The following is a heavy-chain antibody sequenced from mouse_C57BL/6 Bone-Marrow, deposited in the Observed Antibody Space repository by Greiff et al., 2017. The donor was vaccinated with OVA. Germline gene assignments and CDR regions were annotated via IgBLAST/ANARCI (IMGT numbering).Heavy chain of an antibody. D-gene: IGHD1-1*01. J-gene: IGHJ2*01. CDR1: GYTFTSYW. CDR3: ARSLYYYGSSYGY. Sequence: QVQLKQPGAELVKPGASVKLSCKASGYTFTSYWMHWVKQRPGQGLEWIGMIHPNSGSTNYNEKFKSKATLTVDKSSSTAYMQLSSLTSEDSAVYYCARSLYYYGSSYGYWGQGTTLTVSS. V-gene: IGHV1-64*01. CDR2: IHPNSGST.